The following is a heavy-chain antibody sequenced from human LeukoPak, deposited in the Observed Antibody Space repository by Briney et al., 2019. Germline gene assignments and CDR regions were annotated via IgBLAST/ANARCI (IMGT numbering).Heavy chain of an antibody. Sequence: PGGSLRLTCAVSAFTFTSYGMHWVRQAPGKGLEWGAFIRYDGSKKYYIDSVKGRFTVSRDNSKNTLYLQMNNLRAEDTAVYYCAKDLWTKQNAPGYFDYWGQGTLVTVSS. CDR3: AKDLWTKQNAPGYFDY. CDR2: IRYDGSKK. J-gene: IGHJ4*02. CDR1: AFTFTSYG. V-gene: IGHV3-30*02. D-gene: IGHD1-1*01.